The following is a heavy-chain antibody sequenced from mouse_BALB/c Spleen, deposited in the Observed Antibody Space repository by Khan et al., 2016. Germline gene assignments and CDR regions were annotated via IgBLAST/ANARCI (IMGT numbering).Heavy chain of an antibody. J-gene: IGHJ3*01. Sequence: EVQLQESGPSLVKPSQTLSLTCSVTGDSITSGYWNWIQKFPGNKLEYMGYISYSGNTYYNPFLKSRISITRDTSKNQHYLQLISVTTEDTATYXCARSNRNDAWFAYWGQGTLVTVSA. CDR1: GDSITSGY. V-gene: IGHV3-8*02. D-gene: IGHD2-14*01. CDR2: ISYSGNT. CDR3: ARSNRNDAWFAY.